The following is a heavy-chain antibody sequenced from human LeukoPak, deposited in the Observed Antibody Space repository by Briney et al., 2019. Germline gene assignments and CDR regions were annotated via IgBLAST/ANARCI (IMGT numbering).Heavy chain of an antibody. Sequence: GGSLRLSCAASGFTFSSYAMSWVRQAPGKGLEWVSTISGSGGSTYYADSVKGRLTISRDNSKNTLYLQMNSLRAEDTAVYYCAKDLYESIAAAGTNFDYWGQGTLVTVSS. J-gene: IGHJ4*02. D-gene: IGHD6-13*01. V-gene: IGHV3-23*01. CDR2: ISGSGGST. CDR1: GFTFSSYA. CDR3: AKDLYESIAAAGTNFDY.